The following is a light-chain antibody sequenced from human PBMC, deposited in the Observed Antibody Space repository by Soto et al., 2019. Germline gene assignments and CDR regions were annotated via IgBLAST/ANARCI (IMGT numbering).Light chain of an antibody. V-gene: IGLV1-44*01. CDR2: SSN. CDR1: SSNIGSNT. Sequence: QSVLTQPPSASGTPGQRVTISCSGGSSNIGSNTVTWYQQLPGTAPKLLIYSSNLRPSGVPDRFSGSESGTSASLAISGLQSEDEADYYCAAWDDSLNGVIFGGGTKLTVL. CDR3: AAWDDSLNGVI. J-gene: IGLJ2*01.